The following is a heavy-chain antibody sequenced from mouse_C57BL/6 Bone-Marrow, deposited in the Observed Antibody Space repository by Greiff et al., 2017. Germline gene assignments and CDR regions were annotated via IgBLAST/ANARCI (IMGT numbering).Heavy chain of an antibody. CDR1: GYSFTDYN. V-gene: IGHV1-39*01. Sequence: EVQLRQSGPELVKPGASVKISCKASGYSFTDYNMNWVKQSTGKSLEWIGVINPDYGTTSYNQKFKGKATLTVDPSSSTAYMQLNSLTSENSAVYEGSRGYDYDYAMDYWGQGTTVTVSS. CDR2: INPDYGTT. D-gene: IGHD2-4*01. J-gene: IGHJ4*01. CDR3: SRGYDYDYAMDY.